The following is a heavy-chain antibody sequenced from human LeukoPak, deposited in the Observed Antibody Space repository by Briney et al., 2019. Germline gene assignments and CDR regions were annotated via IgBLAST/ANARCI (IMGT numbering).Heavy chain of an antibody. CDR3: EYSSSWYVVY. V-gene: IGHV4-61*02. CDR1: GGSISSGSYY. D-gene: IGHD6-13*01. Sequence: KASETLSLTCTVSGGSISSGSYYWSWIRQPAGEGPEWIGRIYTSGSTNYNPSLKSRVTISVDTSKNQFSLKLSSVTAADTAVYYCEYSSSWYVVYWGQGTLVTVSS. CDR2: IYTSGST. J-gene: IGHJ4*02.